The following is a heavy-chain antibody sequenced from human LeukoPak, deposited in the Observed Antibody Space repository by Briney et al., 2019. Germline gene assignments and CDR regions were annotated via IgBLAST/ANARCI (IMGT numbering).Heavy chain of an antibody. J-gene: IGHJ5*02. CDR3: AKIAATDNPPA. Sequence: GGSLRLSCATSGFTFNNYNMNWVRQAPGRALEWVSSITSSGTYIFYADSVKGRFTISRDNSKNTLYLQMNSLRAEDTAVYYCAKIAATDNPPAWGQGTLVTVSS. CDR1: GFTFNNYN. D-gene: IGHD6-13*01. CDR2: ITSSGTYI. V-gene: IGHV3-21*01.